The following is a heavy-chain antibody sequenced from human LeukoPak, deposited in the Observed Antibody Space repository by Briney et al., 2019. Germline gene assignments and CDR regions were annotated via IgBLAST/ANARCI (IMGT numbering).Heavy chain of an antibody. CDR1: GYTFTSYD. V-gene: IGHV1-8*03. J-gene: IGHJ4*02. Sequence: ASVKVSCKASGYTFTSYDINWVRQATGQGLEWMGWMNPNSGNTGYAQKFQGRVTITRNTSISTAYMELSSLRSDDTAVYYCARVQYDILTGYRFSSGTNVFDYWGQGTLVTVSS. CDR3: ARVQYDILTGYRFSSGTNVFDY. D-gene: IGHD3-9*01. CDR2: MNPNSGNT.